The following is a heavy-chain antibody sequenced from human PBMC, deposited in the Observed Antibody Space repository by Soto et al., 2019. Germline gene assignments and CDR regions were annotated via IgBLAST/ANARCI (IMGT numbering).Heavy chain of an antibody. D-gene: IGHD2-2*01. CDR3: ARERVEYCSSTSCSHFYYHGMDV. V-gene: IGHV4-4*07. J-gene: IGHJ6*02. Sequence: SETLSLTCTVSGGSFSCSYWSWIRQPAGKRLEWMGRIYTSGTTNYNPSLQSRVSLSVDTSKNQFSLILSSVTAADTAVYYCARERVEYCSSTSCSHFYYHGMDVWGQGTTVTVSS. CDR2: IYTSGTT. CDR1: GGSFSCSY.